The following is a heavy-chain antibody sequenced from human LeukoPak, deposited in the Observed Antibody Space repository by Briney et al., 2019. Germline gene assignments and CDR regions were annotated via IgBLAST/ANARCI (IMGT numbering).Heavy chain of an antibody. CDR1: GYTFTNNF. CDR2: INPSGDNT. CDR3: ARDNSLRDTAWWFDP. D-gene: IGHD5-24*01. J-gene: IGHJ5*02. Sequence: GASVKVSCKASGYTFTNNFMHWVRQAPGQGLEWIGIINPSGDNTWYAQKFQCRVTMTRDMATSTDYLEVSSLRSEDTAVYYCARDNSLRDTAWWFDPWGQGTLVTVSS. V-gene: IGHV1-46*01.